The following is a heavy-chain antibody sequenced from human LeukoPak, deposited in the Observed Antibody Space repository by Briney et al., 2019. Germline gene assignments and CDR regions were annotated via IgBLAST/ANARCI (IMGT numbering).Heavy chain of an antibody. V-gene: IGHV3-23*01. D-gene: IGHD2-2*01. CDR3: AKFTREYGSSASCPNWFDG. Sequence: PGGPLRVSCAASGFTFNIYAMSWVREAPGRAPKGFSPISQSGGPTYYADSVKGRFTISRDNSKNTLYLQMNSLSAEDTAIYFCAKFTREYGSSASCPNWFDGWGQGSLVSVSS. CDR2: ISQSGGPT. CDR1: GFTFNIYA. J-gene: IGHJ5*02.